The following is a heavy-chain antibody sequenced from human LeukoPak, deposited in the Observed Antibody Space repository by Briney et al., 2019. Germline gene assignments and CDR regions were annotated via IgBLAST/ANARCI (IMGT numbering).Heavy chain of an antibody. CDR1: GYTFTGYY. CDR2: INPNSGGT. V-gene: IGHV1-2*06. Sequence: ASVKVSCKASGYTFTGYYMHWVRQAPGQGLEWMGRINPNSGGTNYAQKFQGRVTMTRDTSTSTAYMELSRLRSDDTAVYYCARSSIAARREYYYYYMDVWGKGTTVTVSS. J-gene: IGHJ6*03. CDR3: ARSSIAARREYYYYYMDV. D-gene: IGHD6-6*01.